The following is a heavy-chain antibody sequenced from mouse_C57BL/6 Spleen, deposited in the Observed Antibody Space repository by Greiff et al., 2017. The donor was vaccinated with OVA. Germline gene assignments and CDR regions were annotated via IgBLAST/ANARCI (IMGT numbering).Heavy chain of an antibody. J-gene: IGHJ3*01. CDR1: GYTFTSYW. D-gene: IGHD2-3*01. CDR2: INPSSGYT. Sequence: VQLQQSGAELAKPGASVKLSCKASGYTFTSYWMHWVKQRPGRGLEWIGYINPSSGYTKYNQKFKDKATLTADKSSSTAYMQLSSLTYEDSAVYYCGRGDDGYWFAYWGQGTLVTVSA. CDR3: GRGDDGYWFAY. V-gene: IGHV1-7*01.